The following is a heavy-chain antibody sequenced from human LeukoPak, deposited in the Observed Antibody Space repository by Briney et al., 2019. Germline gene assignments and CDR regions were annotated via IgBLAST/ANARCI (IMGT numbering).Heavy chain of an antibody. Sequence: ASETLSLTCAVYGESFSGYYWSWIRQPPAKGLEWIGEINHSGSTNYNPSLKSRVTISVDTSKNQFSLKLSSVTAADTAVYYRARRRVVVAAGHWFDPWGQGTLVTVSS. J-gene: IGHJ5*02. CDR1: GESFSGYY. D-gene: IGHD2-15*01. CDR2: INHSGST. CDR3: ARRRVVVAAGHWFDP. V-gene: IGHV4-34*01.